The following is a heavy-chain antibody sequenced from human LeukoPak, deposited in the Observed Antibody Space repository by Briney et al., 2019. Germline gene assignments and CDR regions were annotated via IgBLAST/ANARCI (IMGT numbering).Heavy chain of an antibody. CDR1: GFTFSSYG. D-gene: IGHD3-3*01. CDR2: IWYDGNNF. V-gene: IGHV3-33*01. CDR3: AREGGGFCSGYVCPGLDH. Sequence: GGSLRLSCEASGFTFSSYGMHWVRQAPGKGLEWLALIWYDGNNFKYADAVKGRFTISRDNSNNTLYLQMNSLRAEDTALYYCAREGGGFCSGYVCPGLDHWGQGTLVTVSS. J-gene: IGHJ4*02.